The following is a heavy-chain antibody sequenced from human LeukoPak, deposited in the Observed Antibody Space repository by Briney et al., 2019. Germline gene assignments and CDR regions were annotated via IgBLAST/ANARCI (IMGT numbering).Heavy chain of an antibody. V-gene: IGHV7-4-1*02. D-gene: IGHD2-2*01. CDR1: GYTFTNYA. Sequence: SVNVSCKASGYTFTNYAMNWVRQAPGQGLEWMGWINTDTGNPTYAQGFTRRLVFSLDTSASTAYLQISSLKAEDTAVYYCARTLFGDQYQLLHNWFDPWGQGTLVTVSS. J-gene: IGHJ5*02. CDR2: INTDTGNP. CDR3: ARTLFGDQYQLLHNWFDP.